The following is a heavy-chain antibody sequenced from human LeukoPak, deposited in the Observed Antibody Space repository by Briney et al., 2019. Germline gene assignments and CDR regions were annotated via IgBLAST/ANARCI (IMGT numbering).Heavy chain of an antibody. CDR2: ISGSGGNI. Sequence: GGSLRLSCAVSGFTFSSYAMSWVRQAPGKGLEWVSGISGSGGNICYADSVQGRFTISRDNSKNTLYLQMNSLRAEDTAVYYCAKDLLMITFGGVSDYWGQGTLVTVSS. V-gene: IGHV3-23*01. CDR1: GFTFSSYA. J-gene: IGHJ4*02. D-gene: IGHD3-16*01. CDR3: AKDLLMITFGGVSDY.